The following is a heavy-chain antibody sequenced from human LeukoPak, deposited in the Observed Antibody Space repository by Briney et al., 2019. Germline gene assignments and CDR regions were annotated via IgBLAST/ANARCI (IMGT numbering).Heavy chain of an antibody. CDR3: VTYYFDSSGPKKNY. CDR2: IQYSGST. J-gene: IGHJ4*02. D-gene: IGHD3-22*01. CDR1: GGSISSDY. Sequence: SETLSLTCTVSGGSISSDYWSWIRQPPGKGVEWIGYIQYSGSTNYNPSLKSRVTISVDTSKKQFSLKLSSVTAADTAVYYCVTYYFDSSGPKKNYWGQGTLVTVSS. V-gene: IGHV4-59*12.